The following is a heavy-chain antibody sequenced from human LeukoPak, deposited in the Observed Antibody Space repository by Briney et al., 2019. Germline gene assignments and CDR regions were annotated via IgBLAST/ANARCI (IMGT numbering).Heavy chain of an antibody. CDR2: INPSGGST. Sequence: ASVKVSCKASGYTFTSYYIHWVRQAPGQGLEWMGIINPSGGSTTYAQKFQGRVAMTRDTSTSTVYMELSSLRSEDTAVYYCARSSGCIDHWGQGALVTVSS. CDR3: ARSSGCIDH. J-gene: IGHJ4*02. CDR1: GYTFTSYY. V-gene: IGHV1-46*01. D-gene: IGHD6-19*01.